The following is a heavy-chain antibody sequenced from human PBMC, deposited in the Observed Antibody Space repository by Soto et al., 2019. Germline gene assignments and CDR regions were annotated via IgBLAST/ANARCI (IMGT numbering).Heavy chain of an antibody. CDR2: IDPSDSYT. J-gene: IGHJ6*02. D-gene: IGHD4-4*01. CDR3: AFTEYYYYGMDV. V-gene: IGHV5-10-1*01. Sequence: GESLKISCKGSGYSFTSYWISWVRQMPGKGLEWMGRIDPSDSYTNYSPSFQGHVTISADKSISTAYLQWSSLKASDTAMYYCAFTEYYYYGMDVWGQGTTVTVSS. CDR1: GYSFTSYW.